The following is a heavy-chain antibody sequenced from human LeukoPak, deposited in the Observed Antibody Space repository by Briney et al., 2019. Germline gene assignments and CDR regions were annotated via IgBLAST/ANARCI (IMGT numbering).Heavy chain of an antibody. Sequence: PSETLSLTCNVSGGSISSSNWWSWVRQPPGKGLEWIGEIYHSGRTNYNPPLKSRLTILVEKSKNQFSLKLNSVTAADTAVYYCARGRVIAVAGWGPWELPPAGHDYWGQGTLVTASS. CDR3: ARGRVIAVAGWGPWELPPAGHDY. V-gene: IGHV4-4*02. CDR2: IYHSGRT. J-gene: IGHJ4*02. D-gene: IGHD6-19*01. CDR1: GGSISSSNW.